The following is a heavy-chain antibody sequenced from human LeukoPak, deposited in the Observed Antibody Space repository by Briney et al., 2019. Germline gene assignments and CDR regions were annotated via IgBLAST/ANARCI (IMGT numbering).Heavy chain of an antibody. D-gene: IGHD3-22*01. CDR3: AREKIGYYDGSGRGWFDP. CDR2: VYTSGST. V-gene: IGHV4-61*02. Sequence: SETLSFTCTVSGGSISSDNYSWSWIRQPAGKGLEWIGRVYTSGSTNYNPSLKSRVTISVDTSKKQFSLKLSSVTSADTAVYYCAREKIGYYDGSGRGWFDPWGQGTLVTVSS. J-gene: IGHJ5*02. CDR1: GGSISSDNYS.